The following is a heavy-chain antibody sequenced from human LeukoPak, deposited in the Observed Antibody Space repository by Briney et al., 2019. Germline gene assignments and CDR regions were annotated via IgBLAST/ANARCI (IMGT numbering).Heavy chain of an antibody. Sequence: GPLRLSSAASGSPFSSFDMHWVRRPTGQGLEWGSNIGTASNTYDPGSLDSRFILSRDNTKNSLYLQINSLTAGDTVVYYCARGPPRGKYYYLDVWGKGTTVTVSS. V-gene: IGHV3-13*01. CDR1: GSPFSSFD. J-gene: IGHJ6*03. D-gene: IGHD1-1*01. CDR2: IGTASNT. CDR3: ARGPPRGKYYYLDV.